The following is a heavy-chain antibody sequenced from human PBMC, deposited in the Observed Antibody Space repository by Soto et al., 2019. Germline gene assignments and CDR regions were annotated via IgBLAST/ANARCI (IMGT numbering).Heavy chain of an antibody. D-gene: IGHD5-18*01. CDR3: ARHQRTPMARHAFDI. CDR1: WGSISSSSCY. Sequence: SQTLSVTWSVAWGSISSSSCYWGWSRQPPGKGLVWIGSIYYSGSTYYNTPLKSRVTISVDTSKNQFSLKLSSVTAADTAVYYCARHQRTPMARHAFDIWGHGTMVTVSS. J-gene: IGHJ3*02. CDR2: IYYSGST. V-gene: IGHV4-39*01.